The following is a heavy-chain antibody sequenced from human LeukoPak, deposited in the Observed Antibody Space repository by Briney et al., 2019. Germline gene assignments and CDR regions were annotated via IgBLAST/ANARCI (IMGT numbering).Heavy chain of an antibody. D-gene: IGHD6-19*01. J-gene: IGHJ4*02. V-gene: IGHV3-30-3*01. Sequence: GGSLRLSCAASGFTFSSSAMHGVRQAPDKGLEWVAVISYDGSNKYYADSVKGRFTISRDNSKNTLYLQMNSLRADDTAVYYRARDRDSSGWYEGFDYWGQGTLVTVSS. CDR3: ARDRDSSGWYEGFDY. CDR2: ISYDGSNK. CDR1: GFTFSSSA.